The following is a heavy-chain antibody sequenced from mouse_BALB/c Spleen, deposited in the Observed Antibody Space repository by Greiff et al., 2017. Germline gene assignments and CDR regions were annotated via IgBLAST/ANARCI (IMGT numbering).Heavy chain of an antibody. D-gene: IGHD2-3*01. CDR2: IDPANGNT. CDR3: AGDGYFSWFAY. V-gene: IGHV14-3*02. CDR1: GFNIKDTY. J-gene: IGHJ3*01. Sequence: VQLQQSGAALVKPGASVKLSCTASGFNIKDTYMHWVKQRPEQGLEWIGRIDPANGNTKYDPKFQGKATITADTSSNTAYLQLSSLTSEDTAVYYCAGDGYFSWFAYWGQGTLVTVSA.